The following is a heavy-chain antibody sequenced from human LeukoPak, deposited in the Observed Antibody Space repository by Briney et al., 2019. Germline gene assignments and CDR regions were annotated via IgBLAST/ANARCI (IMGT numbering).Heavy chain of an antibody. D-gene: IGHD7-27*01. Sequence: ASVKVSCTASGYTFTSYYMHWVRQAPGQGLEWMGIINPSGGSTSYAQKFQGRVTMTRDTSTSTVYMELSSLRSDDTAVYYCARGRRILGGPENAGDFFDFWGQGSLVTVSS. CDR1: GYTFTSYY. CDR2: INPSGGST. J-gene: IGHJ4*01. CDR3: ARGRRILGGPENAGDFFDF. V-gene: IGHV1-46*01.